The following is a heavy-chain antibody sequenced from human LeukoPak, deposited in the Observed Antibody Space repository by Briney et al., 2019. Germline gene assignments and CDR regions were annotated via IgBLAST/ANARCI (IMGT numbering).Heavy chain of an antibody. CDR1: GGSFSGYY. CDR2: INHSGST. J-gene: IGHJ6*03. CDR3: ARQRRVRGAKEVYYYYYYYMDV. V-gene: IGHV4-34*01. Sequence: SETLSLTCTVYGGSFSGYYWSWIRQPPGKGLEWIGEINHSGSTNYNPSLKSRVTISVDASKNQFSLKLSSVTAADTAVYYCARQRRVRGAKEVYYYYYYYMDVWGKGTTVTISS. D-gene: IGHD3-10*01.